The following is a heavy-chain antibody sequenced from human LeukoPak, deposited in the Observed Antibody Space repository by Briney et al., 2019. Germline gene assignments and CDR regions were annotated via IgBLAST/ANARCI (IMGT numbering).Heavy chain of an antibody. CDR2: IYYSGST. Sequence: SETLSLTCAVSGDSISSYYWSWIRQPPGKGLEWVGYIYYSGSTNYNPSLKSRVTISVDTSKNQFSLKLSSVTAADTAVYYCARGYSSSRYYFDYWGQGTLLSVSS. V-gene: IGHV4-59*01. D-gene: IGHD6-6*01. CDR3: ARGYSSSRYYFDY. J-gene: IGHJ4*02. CDR1: GDSISSYY.